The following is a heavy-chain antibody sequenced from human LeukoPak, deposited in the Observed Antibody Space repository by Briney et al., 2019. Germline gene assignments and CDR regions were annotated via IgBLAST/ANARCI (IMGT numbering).Heavy chain of an antibody. CDR3: ARDVGRGMDV. CDR1: GFTFSSYA. J-gene: IGHJ6*02. V-gene: IGHV3-64*01. D-gene: IGHD3-10*01. CDR2: ISSNGGST. Sequence: GGSLRLSCAAFGFTFSSYAMHWVRQAPGKGLEYVSAISSNGGSTYYANSVKGRFTISRDNAKNSLYLQMNSLRAEDTAVYYCARDVGRGMDVWGQGTTVTVSS.